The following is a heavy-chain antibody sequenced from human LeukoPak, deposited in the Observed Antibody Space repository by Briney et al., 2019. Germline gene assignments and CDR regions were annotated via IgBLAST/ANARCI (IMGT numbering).Heavy chain of an antibody. Sequence: PSETLSLTCAVYGGSFSFYYWSWIRQPPGKGLEWIGEINHGGSTNYNPSLKSRVTISVDTSKNQFSLKLSSVTAADTAVYYCARDGWSGRAFDIWGQGTMVTVSS. CDR2: INHGGST. CDR1: GGSFSFYY. D-gene: IGHD3-10*01. J-gene: IGHJ3*02. CDR3: ARDGWSGRAFDI. V-gene: IGHV4-34*01.